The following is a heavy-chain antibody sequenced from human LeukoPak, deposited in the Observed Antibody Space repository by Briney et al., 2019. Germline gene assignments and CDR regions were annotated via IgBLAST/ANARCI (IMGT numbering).Heavy chain of an antibody. V-gene: IGHV3-48*03. CDR1: GFTSSSYE. J-gene: IGHJ6*04. CDR3: AELGITMIGGV. D-gene: IGHD3-10*02. Sequence: GGSLRLSCVASGFTSSSYEMNWVRQAPGKGLEWVSYISSSGSTIYYADSVKGRFTISRDNAKNSLYLQMNSLRAEDAAVYYCAELGITMIGGVWGKGTTVTISS. CDR2: ISSSGSTI.